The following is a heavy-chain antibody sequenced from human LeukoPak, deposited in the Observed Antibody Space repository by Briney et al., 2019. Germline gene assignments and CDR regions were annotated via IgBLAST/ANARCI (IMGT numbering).Heavy chain of an antibody. CDR3: ARMYSGGRDY. Sequence: ASVKVSCKASGYSFTDKYMHWVRQAPGQGLEWMGWINPNSGGTNYAQKFQGRVTMTRDTSISTAYMELSRLRSDDTAMYYCARMYSGGRDYWGQGTLVTVSS. CDR1: GYSFTDKY. D-gene: IGHD6-19*01. V-gene: IGHV1-2*02. J-gene: IGHJ4*02. CDR2: INPNSGGT.